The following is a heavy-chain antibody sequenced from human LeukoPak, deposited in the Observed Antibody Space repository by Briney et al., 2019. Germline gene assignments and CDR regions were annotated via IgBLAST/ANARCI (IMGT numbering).Heavy chain of an antibody. Sequence: GGSLRLSCAASGFTFSSYEMNWVRQAPGKGLEWVSYISSSGSTIYYADSVKGRFTISRDNAKNTVYLQMSSLRADDTGIFYCLRGELTPGVGYWGQGTLVTVSS. CDR1: GFTFSSYE. D-gene: IGHD3-10*01. J-gene: IGHJ4*02. CDR2: ISSSGSTI. V-gene: IGHV3-48*03. CDR3: LRGELTPGVGY.